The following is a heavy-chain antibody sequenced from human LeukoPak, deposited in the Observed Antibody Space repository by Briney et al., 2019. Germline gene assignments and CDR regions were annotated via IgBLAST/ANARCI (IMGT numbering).Heavy chain of an antibody. D-gene: IGHD2-15*01. J-gene: IGHJ2*01. CDR1: GGYFNCFY. CDR3: ARSGRSFVAAQFDV. Sequence: SEPLARPFAVYGGYFNCFYWSWIGPPPGTGLEWIGVINHSGSTNYNPSLKSRVTISVETSKNQFSLKLSSVTAADTAVYYCARSGRSFVAAQFDVWGRGSLVTVS. V-gene: IGHV4-34*01. CDR2: INHSGST.